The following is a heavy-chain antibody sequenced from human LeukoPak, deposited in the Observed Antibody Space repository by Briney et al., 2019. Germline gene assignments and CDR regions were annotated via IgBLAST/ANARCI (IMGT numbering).Heavy chain of an antibody. V-gene: IGHV3-74*01. D-gene: IGHD4-17*01. J-gene: IGHJ5*01. CDR1: GFTFNNHW. Sequence: GGSLRLSCAASGFTFNNHWMHWVRHAPGKGLVWVSHINFDGSTTTYADSVKGRFTISRDNANNTLFLYMNSLRAEGTAVYYCVRDRLSNDYAHNCFDSWGQGTLVTVSS. CDR3: VRDRLSNDYAHNCFDS. CDR2: INFDGSTT.